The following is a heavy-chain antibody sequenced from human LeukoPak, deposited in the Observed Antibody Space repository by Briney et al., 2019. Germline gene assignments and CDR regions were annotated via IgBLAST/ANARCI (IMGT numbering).Heavy chain of an antibody. Sequence: GGSLRLSCVASDSTFDFYWMTWVRQAPGKGLEWVANIKQDGSKKSYVDSVKGRFTISRDNAKNSLYLQMNSLRAEDTAIYYCTRVGYIDEGIDYWGQGTLVTVSS. CDR3: TRVGYIDEGIDY. CDR2: IKQDGSKK. J-gene: IGHJ4*02. CDR1: DSTFDFYW. D-gene: IGHD5-24*01. V-gene: IGHV3-7*04.